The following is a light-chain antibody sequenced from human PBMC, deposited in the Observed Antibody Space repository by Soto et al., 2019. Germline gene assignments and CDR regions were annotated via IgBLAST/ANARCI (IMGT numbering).Light chain of an antibody. Sequence: EIVLTQSPGTLSLSPGERATRSCRASQSVSSNSLAWYEQKPGQAPRLIIYGASRRAAGIPDSISGSGSGTDFTLTITRLEPEDFAVYYCQQYGSTPWTFGQGTKVDIK. V-gene: IGKV3-20*01. CDR3: QQYGSTPWT. J-gene: IGKJ1*01. CDR2: GAS. CDR1: QSVSSNS.